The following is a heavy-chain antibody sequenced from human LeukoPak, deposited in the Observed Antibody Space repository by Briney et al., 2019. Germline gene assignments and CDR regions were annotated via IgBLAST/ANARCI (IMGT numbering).Heavy chain of an antibody. CDR2: INHSGST. D-gene: IGHD3-10*01. CDR3: ARSITMVRGFDY. J-gene: IGHJ4*02. CDR1: GGSSSGYY. Sequence: PSETLSLTCAVYGGSSSGYYWSWIRQPPGKGLEWIGEINHSGSTNYNPSLKSRVTISVDTSKNQFSLKLSSVTAADTAVYYCARSITMVRGFDYWGQGTLVTVSS. V-gene: IGHV4-34*01.